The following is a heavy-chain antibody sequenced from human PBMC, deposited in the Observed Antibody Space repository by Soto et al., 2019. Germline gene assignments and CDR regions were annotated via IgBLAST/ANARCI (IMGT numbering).Heavy chain of an antibody. CDR1: GFTFSSYA. D-gene: IGHD2-8*01. V-gene: IGHV3-23*01. Sequence: GGSLRLSCAASGFTFSSYAMSWVRQAPGKGLEWVSAISGSGGSTYYADSVKGRFTISRDNSKNTLYLQMNSLRAEDTAVYYCAKDTRVYCTNGVCYLDYWGQGTLVTVSS. CDR2: ISGSGGST. J-gene: IGHJ4*02. CDR3: AKDTRVYCTNGVCYLDY.